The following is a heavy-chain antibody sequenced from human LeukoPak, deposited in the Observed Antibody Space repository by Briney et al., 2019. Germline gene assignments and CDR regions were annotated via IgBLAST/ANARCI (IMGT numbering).Heavy chain of an antibody. CDR3: ARGDCSGGSCFLPEYLRH. Sequence: PSVKVSCKASGYTVASYSISWVRQAPGHGLEWMGWISAYNGNTNYEQKLKGRVTMTTDTSTNTAYMELRSLRSDDTAVYYCARGDCSGGSCFLPEYLRHWGQGTLVTVSS. V-gene: IGHV1-18*01. CDR2: ISAYNGNT. CDR1: GYTVASYS. J-gene: IGHJ1*01. D-gene: IGHD2-15*01.